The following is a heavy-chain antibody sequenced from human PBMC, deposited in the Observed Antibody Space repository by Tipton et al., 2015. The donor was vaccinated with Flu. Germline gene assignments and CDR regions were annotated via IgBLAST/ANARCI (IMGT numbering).Heavy chain of an antibody. J-gene: IGHJ6*02. D-gene: IGHD3-10*01. CDR1: GFTFSSYD. CDR3: ARVTGASTAYGLDV. CDR2: INTGGNT. Sequence: LRLSCVASGFTFSSYDMHWVRQATGKGLEWVSAINTGGNTFYPDSVKGRFTISRENAKNSLYLQMNSLRVEDTAVYYCARVTGASTAYGLDVWGQGTTVIVSS. V-gene: IGHV3-13*01.